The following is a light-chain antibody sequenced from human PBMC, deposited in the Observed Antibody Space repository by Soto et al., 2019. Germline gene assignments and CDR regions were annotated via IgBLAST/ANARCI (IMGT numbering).Light chain of an antibody. J-gene: IGKJ4*01. CDR3: QQYNRYWLT. V-gene: IGKV1-5*01. Sequence: DIQMTQSPSTRSASVGDRVTITCRARQSISSWLAWYQQKAGKAPKILIYDASSLESGVPSRFSGSGSDTEFTLTINNLQPDDFATYLCQQYNRYWLTFGGGTKVAIK. CDR1: QSISSW. CDR2: DAS.